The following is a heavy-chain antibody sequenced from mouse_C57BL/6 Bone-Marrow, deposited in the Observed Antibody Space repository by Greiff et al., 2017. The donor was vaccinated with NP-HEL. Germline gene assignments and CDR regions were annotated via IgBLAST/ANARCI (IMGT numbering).Heavy chain of an antibody. V-gene: IGHV5-9*01. J-gene: IGHJ4*01. CDR3: ARHYGRAMDY. D-gene: IGHD1-1*01. CDR2: ISGGGGNT. CDR1: GFTFSSYT. Sequence: EVQLVESGGGLVKPGGSLKLSCAASGFTFSSYTMSWVRQTPEKRLEWVATISGGGGNTYYPDSVKGRFTISRDNAKNTLYLQMSSLRSEDTALYYCARHYGRAMDYWGQGTSVTVSS.